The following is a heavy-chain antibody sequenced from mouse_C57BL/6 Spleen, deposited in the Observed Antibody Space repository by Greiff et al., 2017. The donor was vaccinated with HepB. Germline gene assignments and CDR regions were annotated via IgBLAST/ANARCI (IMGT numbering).Heavy chain of an antibody. CDR2: IDPSDSYT. V-gene: IGHV1-69*01. CDR1: GYTFTSYW. D-gene: IGHD2-5*01. CDR3: LSYYSNYGGFAY. J-gene: IGHJ3*01. Sequence: QVQLQQPGAELVMPGASVKLSCKASGYTFTSYWMHWVKQRPGQGLEWIGEIDPSDSYTNYNQKFKGKSTLTVDKSSSTAYMQLSSLTSEDSAVYYCLSYYSNYGGFAYWGQGTLVTVSA.